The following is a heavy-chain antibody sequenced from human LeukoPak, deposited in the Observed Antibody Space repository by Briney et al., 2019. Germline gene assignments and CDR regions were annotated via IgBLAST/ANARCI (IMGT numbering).Heavy chain of an antibody. D-gene: IGHD1-1*01. CDR3: ARCTTGTTEIDY. J-gene: IGHJ4*02. Sequence: GRSLRLSCAASGFTFSSYAMHWVRQAPGKGLEWVAVISYDGSNKYYADSVKGRFTISRDNSKNTLYLQMNSLGAGDTAVYYCARCTTGTTEIDYWGQGTLVTVSS. CDR1: GFTFSSYA. CDR2: ISYDGSNK. V-gene: IGHV3-30-3*01.